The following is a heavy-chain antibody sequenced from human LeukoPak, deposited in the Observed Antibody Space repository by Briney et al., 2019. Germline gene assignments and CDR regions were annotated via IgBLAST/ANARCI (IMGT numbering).Heavy chain of an antibody. Sequence: GRSLRLSCAASGFTFSSYAMHWVRQAPGKGLEWVAVISYDGSNKYYADSVKGRFTISRDNSKNTLYLQMNSLRAEDTAVYYCARDLYCSGGSCGERFDYWGQGTLVTVSS. CDR1: GFTFSSYA. CDR2: ISYDGSNK. V-gene: IGHV3-30*04. CDR3: ARDLYCSGGSCGERFDY. J-gene: IGHJ4*02. D-gene: IGHD2-15*01.